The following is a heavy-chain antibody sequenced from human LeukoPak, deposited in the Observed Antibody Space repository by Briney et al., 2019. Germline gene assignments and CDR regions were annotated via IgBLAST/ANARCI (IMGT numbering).Heavy chain of an antibody. J-gene: IGHJ6*03. Sequence: ASVKVSCKASDYTFTSYGISWVRQAPGQGLEWMGWISAYNGNTNYAQKLQGRVTMTTDTSTSTAYMELRSLRSDDTAVYYCARDMRCSSTSCYEYYYMDVWGKGTTVTVSS. D-gene: IGHD2-2*01. V-gene: IGHV1-18*01. CDR3: ARDMRCSSTSCYEYYYMDV. CDR2: ISAYNGNT. CDR1: DYTFTSYG.